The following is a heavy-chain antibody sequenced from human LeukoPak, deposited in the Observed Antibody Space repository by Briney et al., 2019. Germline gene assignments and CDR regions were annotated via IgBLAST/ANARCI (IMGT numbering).Heavy chain of an antibody. Sequence: GGSLRLSCAASEFTVSTNYMSWVRQAPGKGLEWVSVIYSGGSTFYADSVKGRFTISRDISKNTLFLQMNSLRGEDTAVYYCARSAHTMIVVPSDYWGQGTLVTVSS. CDR3: ARSAHTMIVVPSDY. CDR2: IYSGGST. D-gene: IGHD3-22*01. J-gene: IGHJ4*02. CDR1: EFTVSTNY. V-gene: IGHV3-66*01.